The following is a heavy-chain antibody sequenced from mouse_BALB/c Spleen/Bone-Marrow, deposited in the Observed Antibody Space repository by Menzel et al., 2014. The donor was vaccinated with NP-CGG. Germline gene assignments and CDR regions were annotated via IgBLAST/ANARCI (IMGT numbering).Heavy chain of an antibody. V-gene: IGHV5-6-4*01. CDR2: ISSGGSYT. CDR1: GFTFSSYT. D-gene: IGHD4-1*01. Sequence: EVMLVESGGGLVKPGGSLKLSCAASGFTFSSYTMSWVRQTPEKRLEWVATISSGGSYTYYPDSVKGRFTISRGNAKNTLYLQMSSLKSEDTAMYYCTREDTNWDFDYWGQGTTLTVSS. J-gene: IGHJ2*01. CDR3: TREDTNWDFDY.